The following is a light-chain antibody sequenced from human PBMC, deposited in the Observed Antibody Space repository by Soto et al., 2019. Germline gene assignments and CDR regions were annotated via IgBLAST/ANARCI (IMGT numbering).Light chain of an antibody. Sequence: EIVLTQSPGTLSLSPGERATLSCRASQSVSSSYLAWYQQKPGQAPRLLIYGASSRATGIPDRFSGSGSGTDFTLTISRLEPEDFAVYYCQQYGSSRPVTFGQGTKVDIK. V-gene: IGKV3-20*01. CDR3: QQYGSSRPVT. CDR2: GAS. CDR1: QSVSSSY. J-gene: IGKJ1*01.